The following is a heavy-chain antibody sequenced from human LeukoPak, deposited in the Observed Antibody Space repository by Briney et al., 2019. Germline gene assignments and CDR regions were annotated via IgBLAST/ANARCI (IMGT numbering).Heavy chain of an antibody. CDR2: ISGSGGST. J-gene: IGHJ4*02. CDR1: GFSFSSYG. Sequence: PGGSLRLSCAASGFSFSSYGMSWVRQAPGKGLEWVSAISGSGGSTYYADSVKGRSTISRDNSKNTLYLQMNSMRAETTAVYYCAKGHPYLHGYLDYWGQGTLVTVSS. CDR3: AKGHPYLHGYLDY. D-gene: IGHD3-10*01. V-gene: IGHV3-23*01.